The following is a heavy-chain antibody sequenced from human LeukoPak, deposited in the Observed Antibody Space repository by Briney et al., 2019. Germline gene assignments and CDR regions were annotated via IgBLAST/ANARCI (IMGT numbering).Heavy chain of an antibody. V-gene: IGHV3-30-3*01. J-gene: IGHJ3*02. CDR2: LSSDGVNK. CDR3: AKDGGSGDDAFDI. D-gene: IGHD1-26*01. CDR1: GFTFSSYP. Sequence: GGSLRLSCAASGFTFSSYPMHWVRQTPGKGLEWVAILSSDGVNKRYADSVQGRFTISRDNFKNTLYLQMNSLRAEDTAVYYCAKDGGSGDDAFDIWGQGTMVTVSS.